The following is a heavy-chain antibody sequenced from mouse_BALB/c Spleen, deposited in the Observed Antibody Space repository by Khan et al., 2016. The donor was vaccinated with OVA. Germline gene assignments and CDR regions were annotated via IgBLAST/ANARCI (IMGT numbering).Heavy chain of an antibody. V-gene: IGHV5-17*02. J-gene: IGHJ2*02. CDR3: ARTGYYYFDY. CDR1: GFTFSGFG. CDR2: ISSDSNSI. Sequence: EVKLEESGGGLVQTGGSRKLSCAASGFTFSGFGMHWVRQAPEKGLEWVAYISSDSNSIYYAETVKGRFTISRDNPKKTLFLQMTSLRSDDTAIYYCARTGYYYFDYWGQGTSLTVSS. D-gene: IGHD2-3*01.